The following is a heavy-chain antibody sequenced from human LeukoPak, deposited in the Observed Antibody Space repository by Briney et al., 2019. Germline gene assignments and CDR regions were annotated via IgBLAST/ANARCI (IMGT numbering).Heavy chain of an antibody. CDR1: GYSFTSYW. J-gene: IGHJ4*02. CDR2: IYPGDSDT. Sequence: GESLKISCKGSGYSFTSYWVGWVRQMPGKSLEWVGIIYPGDSDTRYSPSFQGQVTILADKSISTAYLQWSSLKASDTGMYYCARPFYDSSGYYYFDYWGQGTLVTVSS. D-gene: IGHD3-22*01. V-gene: IGHV5-51*01. CDR3: ARPFYDSSGYYYFDY.